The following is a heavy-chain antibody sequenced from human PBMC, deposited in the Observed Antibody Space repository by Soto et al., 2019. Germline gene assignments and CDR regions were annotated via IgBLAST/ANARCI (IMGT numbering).Heavy chain of an antibody. CDR2: IIPILEKT. D-gene: IGHD3-3*01. J-gene: IGHJ2*01. Sequence: QVQLVQSGAEVKKPGSSVKVSCKASGDTLNSYTITWVRQAPGQGLEWMGSIIPILEKTNYAQNFQGRVTITEEKSTSTAYMEMGSLRSEDTAVYYCASIGVPAEGDWYFDLWGRGTLVTVSS. V-gene: IGHV1-69*02. CDR3: ASIGVPAEGDWYFDL. CDR1: GDTLNSYT.